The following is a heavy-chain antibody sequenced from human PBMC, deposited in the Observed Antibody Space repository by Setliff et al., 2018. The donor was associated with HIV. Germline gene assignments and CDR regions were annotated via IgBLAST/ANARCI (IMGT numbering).Heavy chain of an antibody. CDR2: IYSSGST. D-gene: IGHD1-26*01. CDR1: GGSISNYY. J-gene: IGHJ4*02. Sequence: KSSETLSLTCTVSGGSISNYYWSWIRQPPGKGLEWIGHIYSSGSTNYNPSLKSRVTISVDTSKNQISLKLSSVTAADTAVYYCARAGRGSGRYVYSFDYWGQGSLVTVSS. V-gene: IGHV4-59*08. CDR3: ARAGRGSGRYVYSFDY.